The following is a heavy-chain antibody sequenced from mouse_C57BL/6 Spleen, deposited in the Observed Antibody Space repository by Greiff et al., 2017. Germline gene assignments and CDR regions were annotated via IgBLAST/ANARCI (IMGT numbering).Heavy chain of an antibody. CDR1: GYTFTDYY. CDR3: ARYDGYYYAMDY. V-gene: IGHV1-19*01. D-gene: IGHD2-3*01. J-gene: IGHJ4*01. Sequence: EVQLQQSGPVLVKPGASVKMSCKASGYTFTDYYMNWVKQSHGKSLEWIGVIHPYNGGTSYNQKFKGKATLTVDQSSSTAYMELNSLTSEDSAVYYCARYDGYYYAMDYWGQGTSVTVSS. CDR2: IHPYNGGT.